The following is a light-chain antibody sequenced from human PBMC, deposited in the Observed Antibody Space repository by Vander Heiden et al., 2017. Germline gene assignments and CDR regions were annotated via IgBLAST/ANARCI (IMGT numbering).Light chain of an antibody. CDR1: QSVSSN. CDR2: GAS. Sequence: VIAQSPATLSVSPGERATLSCRASQSVSSNLDWYQQKPGKAPRLLIYGASSRATGIPARFSGSGSGTDFTLTISSLESEDFALYYCQQYHSWPPLTFGGGTKVEIK. CDR3: QQYHSWPPLT. J-gene: IGKJ4*02. V-gene: IGKV3-15*01.